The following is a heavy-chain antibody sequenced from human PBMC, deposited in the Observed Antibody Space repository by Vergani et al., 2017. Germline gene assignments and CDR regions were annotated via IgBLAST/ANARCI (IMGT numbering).Heavy chain of an antibody. D-gene: IGHD3-10*01. CDR2: IIPIFGTA. Sequence: QVQLVQSGAEVKKPGSSVKVSCKASGGTFSSYAISWVRQAPGQGLEWMGRIIPIFGTANYAQKFQGRVTITADESTSTAYMELSSLRSEDTAVYYCARVISLSSGRPYYYYYGMDVWGQGTTVTVSS. J-gene: IGHJ6*02. V-gene: IGHV1-69*13. CDR1: GGTFSSYA. CDR3: ARVISLSSGRPYYYYYGMDV.